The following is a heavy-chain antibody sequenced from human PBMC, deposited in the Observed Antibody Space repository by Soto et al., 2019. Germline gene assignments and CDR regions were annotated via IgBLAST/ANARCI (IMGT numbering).Heavy chain of an antibody. J-gene: IGHJ4*02. Sequence: SGATLVNPTQTLTLTCTFPGFSLRSSGMCVSWIRQPPGKALEWLALIDWDDDKYYSTSLKTRLTISKDTSKNQVVLTMTNMDPVDTATYYCARIRPGYSSGWYGFGPIDYWGQGTLVTVSS. V-gene: IGHV2-70*01. CDR2: IDWDDDK. CDR3: ARIRPGYSSGWYGFGPIDY. D-gene: IGHD6-19*01. CDR1: GFSLRSSGMC.